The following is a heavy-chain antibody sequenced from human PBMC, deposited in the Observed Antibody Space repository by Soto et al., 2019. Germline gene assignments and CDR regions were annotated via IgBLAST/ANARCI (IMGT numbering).Heavy chain of an antibody. V-gene: IGHV3-48*03. CDR3: ARGQGSRGGGYFDY. CDR1: GFTFSSYE. D-gene: IGHD2-15*01. CDR2: ISSSGSTI. J-gene: IGHJ4*02. Sequence: EVQLVESGGGLVQPGGSLRLSCAASGFTFSSYEMNWVRQAPGKGLEWVSYISSSGSTIYYADSVKGRFTISRDNAKNSVYLQRNSVRAGATAVYYWARGQGSRGGGYFDYWGQETLVTVSS.